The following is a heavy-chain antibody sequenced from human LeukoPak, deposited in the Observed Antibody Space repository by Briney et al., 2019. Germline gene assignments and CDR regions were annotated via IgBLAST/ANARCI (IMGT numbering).Heavy chain of an antibody. CDR3: AKVWIAVSGAFDI. J-gene: IGHJ3*02. D-gene: IGHD6-19*01. CDR1: GVTFSSYA. Sequence: GGSLRLSCAASGVTFSSYAMSWVRQGPGKGRELVSAVSGSDGSTYYADSVKGRFTISRDNSKNTLYLQMNSLRAEDTAVYYCAKVWIAVSGAFDIWGQGTMVTVSS. V-gene: IGHV3-23*01. CDR2: VSGSDGST.